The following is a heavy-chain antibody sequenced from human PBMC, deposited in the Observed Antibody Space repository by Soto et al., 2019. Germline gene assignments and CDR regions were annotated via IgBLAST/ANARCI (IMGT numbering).Heavy chain of an antibody. CDR2: ISDRGDTT. J-gene: IGHJ4*02. D-gene: IGHD1-1*01. CDR3: AKDKPGTTSFDY. CDR1: GFTISSNA. V-gene: IGHV3-23*01. Sequence: LRLSCAASGFTISSNAMYWVRQAPGKGLEWVSAISDRGDTTHYADSVKGRFTISRDTSKNTLYLQLNTLRADDTAVYYCAKDKPGTTSFDYWGQGTLVTVSS.